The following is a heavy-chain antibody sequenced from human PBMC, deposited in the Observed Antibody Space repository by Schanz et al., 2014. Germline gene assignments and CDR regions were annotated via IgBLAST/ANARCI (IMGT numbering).Heavy chain of an antibody. CDR3: VRDAGWAFGDYHGMDV. CDR2: ISAFDDKT. V-gene: IGHV1-18*01. J-gene: IGHJ6*02. Sequence: QVQLVQSGAEVKQPGASVKVSCKASGYTFTSYGITWVRQAPGQGLEWMGWISAFDDKTDYAQNFQGRLIMTTDTSTTTGYMELRGLISDDTAVYYCVRDAGWAFGDYHGMDVWGQGTSVTVSS. CDR1: GYTFTSYG. D-gene: IGHD3-10*01.